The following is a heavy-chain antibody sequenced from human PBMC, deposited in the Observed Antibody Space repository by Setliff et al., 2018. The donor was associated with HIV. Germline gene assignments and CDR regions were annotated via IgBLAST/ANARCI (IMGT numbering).Heavy chain of an antibody. J-gene: IGHJ3*02. D-gene: IGHD3-10*02. V-gene: IGHV5-51*01. CDR2: IYTGDSGT. CDR3: ARHQVAMSMLVVQDPGPFDS. Sequence: GESLKISCRAFGNSFDNHWIAWVRQRPGKGPEWMGFIYTGDSGTKYSPAFQGRVTISADKSIKTTYLQWTSLQSSDTAMYYCARHQVAMSMLVVQDPGPFDSWGQGTRVTVSS. CDR1: GNSFDNHW.